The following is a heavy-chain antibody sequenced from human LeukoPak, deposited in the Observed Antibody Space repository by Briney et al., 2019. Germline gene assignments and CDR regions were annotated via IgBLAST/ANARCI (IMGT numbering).Heavy chain of an antibody. CDR3: ARIAATWYGGS. Sequence: KRGESLKISCKGPGHSFINYWIAWVRQMPGKGLEWMGIIYPGDSHTRYSPSFQGQVTISADMSIDNAYLQWSSLRASDTAMYYCARIAATWYGGSWGQGTLVFVSS. V-gene: IGHV5-51*01. CDR2: IYPGDSHT. D-gene: IGHD2-15*01. CDR1: GHSFINYW. J-gene: IGHJ4*02.